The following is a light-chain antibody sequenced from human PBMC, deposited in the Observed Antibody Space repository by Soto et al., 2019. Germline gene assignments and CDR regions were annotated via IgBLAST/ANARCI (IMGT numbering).Light chain of an antibody. J-gene: IGKJ4*01. Sequence: EIVLTQSPGTLSLSPGESTTLSCRASQSVGRNFLAWYQQKPGRAPRLLIHGASYRATGIPDRFSGSGSETDFTLTISRLEPEDSAVYYCHQYAASPLTFGGGTKVEIK. CDR3: HQYAASPLT. CDR1: QSVGRNF. CDR2: GAS. V-gene: IGKV3-20*01.